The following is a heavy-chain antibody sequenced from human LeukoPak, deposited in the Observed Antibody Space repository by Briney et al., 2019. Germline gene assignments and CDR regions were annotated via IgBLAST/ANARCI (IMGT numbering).Heavy chain of an antibody. Sequence: SEALSLTCTVSGGSISSYYWSWIRQPPGKGLEWIGYIYYSGSTNYNPSLKSRVTISVDTSKNQFSLILSSVTAADTAVYYCARHNSVVYYGMDVWGQGTTVTVSS. CDR3: ARHNSVVYYGMDV. CDR1: GGSISSYY. D-gene: IGHD4-23*01. V-gene: IGHV4-59*08. J-gene: IGHJ6*02. CDR2: IYYSGST.